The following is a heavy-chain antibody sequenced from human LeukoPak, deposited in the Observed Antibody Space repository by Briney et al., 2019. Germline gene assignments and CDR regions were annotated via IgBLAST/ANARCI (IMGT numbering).Heavy chain of an antibody. CDR3: ARVGGPGVYYDSSGYEP. D-gene: IGHD3-22*01. J-gene: IGHJ5*02. V-gene: IGHV1-18*01. CDR1: GYTFTSYG. CDR2: ISAYNGNT. Sequence: ASVKVSCKASGYTFTSYGISWVRQAPGQGLEWMGWISAYNGNTNYAQKLQGRVTMTTDTSTSTAYMELRSLRSEDTAVYYCARVGGPGVYYDSSGYEPWGQGTLVTVSS.